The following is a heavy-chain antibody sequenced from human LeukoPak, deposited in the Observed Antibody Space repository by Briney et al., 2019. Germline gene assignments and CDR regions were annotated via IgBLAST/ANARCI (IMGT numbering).Heavy chain of an antibody. CDR1: GFTFNSYA. CDR2: FSGSGDTT. CDR3: ARHPDGSLSLDY. V-gene: IGHV3-23*01. D-gene: IGHD1-26*01. Sequence: PGGSLRLSCAASGFTFNSYAMSWVRQAPGKGLEWVSLFSGSGDTTYYTDSVKGRFTISRDNSKNTLYLQMNSLRAEDTAVYYCARHPDGSLSLDYWGQGTLVTVSS. J-gene: IGHJ4*02.